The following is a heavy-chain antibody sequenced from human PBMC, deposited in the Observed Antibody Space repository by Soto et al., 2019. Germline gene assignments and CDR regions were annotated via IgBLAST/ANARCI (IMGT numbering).Heavy chain of an antibody. Sequence: QVQLVQSGAEVKKPGSSVKVSCKASGGTFSSYAISWVRQAPGQGLEWMGGIIPIFGTANYAQKFQGRVTSTADESTSTAYMELSSLRSEDTAVYYCARGGYCSSTSCYTGGYYYYYGMDVWGQGTTVTVSS. J-gene: IGHJ6*02. CDR2: IIPIFGTA. CDR1: GGTFSSYA. D-gene: IGHD2-2*02. V-gene: IGHV1-69*01. CDR3: ARGGYCSSTSCYTGGYYYYYGMDV.